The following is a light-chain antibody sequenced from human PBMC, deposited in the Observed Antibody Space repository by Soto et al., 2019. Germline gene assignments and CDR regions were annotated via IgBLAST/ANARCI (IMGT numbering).Light chain of an antibody. Sequence: ETLITQSPATLSVSPGERATLSCRASQSGNNNLALYQQKLGQAPRVLIYGASTRATGIPARFTGSGSGTEFILTITSLQSEDSAVYYCQEYNTWPWTFGQGTKVDIK. CDR2: GAS. J-gene: IGKJ1*01. V-gene: IGKV3-15*01. CDR1: QSGNNN. CDR3: QEYNTWPWT.